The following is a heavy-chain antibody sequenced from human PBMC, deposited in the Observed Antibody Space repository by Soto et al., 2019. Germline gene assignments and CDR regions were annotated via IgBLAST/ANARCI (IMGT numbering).Heavy chain of an antibody. CDR2: IYYSDNT. V-gene: IGHV4-59*01. D-gene: IGHD1-1*01. CDR3: ASGSRLDIFDY. Sequence: SETLSLTCTVSGGSISNYYWSWIRQPPGKRLEWIGYIYYSDNTNYNPSLKSRVTISVDTSKNQFSLRLSSVTAADTAVYFCASGSRLDIFDYWGQGNPVTVSS. CDR1: GGSISNYY. J-gene: IGHJ4*02.